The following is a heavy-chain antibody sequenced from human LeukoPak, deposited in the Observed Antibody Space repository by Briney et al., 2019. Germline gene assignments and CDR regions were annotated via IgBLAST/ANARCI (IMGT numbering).Heavy chain of an antibody. CDR3: TTVGCSGGGCFFFDY. V-gene: IGHV3-15*01. J-gene: IGHJ4*02. D-gene: IGHD2-15*01. CDR2: IKSKADGGTT. Sequence: GGSLRLSCAVSEFTFSIAWMSWVRQAPGKGLEWVGRIKSKADGGTTDYAAPVKTRFTISRDDSKNTLYLQMNSLKAEDTAVYYCTTVGCSGGGCFFFDYWGQGTLVTVSS. CDR1: EFTFSIAW.